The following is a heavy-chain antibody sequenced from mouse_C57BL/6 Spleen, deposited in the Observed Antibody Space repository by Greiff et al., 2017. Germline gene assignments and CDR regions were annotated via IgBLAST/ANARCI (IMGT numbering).Heavy chain of an antibody. V-gene: IGHV1-82*01. CDR3: ARSGLVYAMDY. CDR1: GYAFSSSW. J-gene: IGHJ4*01. D-gene: IGHD3-1*01. CDR2: IYPGDGDT. Sequence: VKLQESGPELVKPGASVKLSCKASGYAFSSSWMNWVKQRPGKGLEWIGRIYPGDGDTNYNGKFKGKATLTADKSSSTAYMQLSSLTSEDSAVYFCARSGLVYAMDYWGQGTSVTVSS.